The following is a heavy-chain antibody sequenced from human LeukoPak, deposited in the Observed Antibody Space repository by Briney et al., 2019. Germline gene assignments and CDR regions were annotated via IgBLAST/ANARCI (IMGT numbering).Heavy chain of an antibody. D-gene: IGHD6-13*01. Sequence: SVKVSCKASGGTFSSYAISWVRQAPGQGLEWMGGIIPIFGTANYAQKFQGRVTITTDESTSTAYMELSSLRSEDTAVYYCARGAPGGYSRNWFDPWGQGTLVTVSS. CDR1: GGTFSSYA. J-gene: IGHJ5*02. V-gene: IGHV1-69*05. CDR3: ARGAPGGYSRNWFDP. CDR2: IIPIFGTA.